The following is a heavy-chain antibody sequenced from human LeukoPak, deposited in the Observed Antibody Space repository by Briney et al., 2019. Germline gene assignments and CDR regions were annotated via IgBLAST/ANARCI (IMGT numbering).Heavy chain of an antibody. CDR1: GFPVSSNY. CDR3: ARETLAGFDY. Sequence: GGSLRLSRAASGFPVSSNYMTWVRQAPGKGLEWVSVIYSDGSTYYADSVKGRFTISRDNSKNTLYLQMNSLRAEDTAVYFCARETLAGFDYWGQGTLVTVSS. J-gene: IGHJ4*02. D-gene: IGHD6-19*01. CDR2: IYSDGST. V-gene: IGHV3-53*01.